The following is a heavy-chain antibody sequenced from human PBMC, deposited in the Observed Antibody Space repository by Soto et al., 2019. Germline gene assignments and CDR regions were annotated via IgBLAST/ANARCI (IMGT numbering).Heavy chain of an antibody. CDR3: ARRDYDSSGHNWFDP. CDR2: IYYSGST. D-gene: IGHD3-22*01. Sequence: SETLSLTCTVSGGSISRYYWSWIRQPPGKGLEWIGYIYYSGSTNYNPSLKSRVTISVDTSKNQFSLKLSSVTAADTAVYYCARRDYDSSGHNWFDPWGQGTLVTVSS. J-gene: IGHJ5*02. V-gene: IGHV4-59*01. CDR1: GGSISRYY.